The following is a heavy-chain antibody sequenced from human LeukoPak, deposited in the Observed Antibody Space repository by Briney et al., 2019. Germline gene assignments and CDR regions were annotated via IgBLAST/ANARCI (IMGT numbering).Heavy chain of an antibody. V-gene: IGHV3-21*01. J-gene: IGHJ4*02. CDR1: GFTFSSYS. CDR2: ISTSSSYI. CDR3: ARGVTMGGNDY. D-gene: IGHD3-10*01. Sequence: GGSLRLSCAAYGFTFSSYSMNWVRQAPGKGLEWVSFISTSSSYIYYADSVKGRFTISRDNAKNSLYLEMNSLRAEDTAVYYCARGVTMGGNDYWGQGILVTVSS.